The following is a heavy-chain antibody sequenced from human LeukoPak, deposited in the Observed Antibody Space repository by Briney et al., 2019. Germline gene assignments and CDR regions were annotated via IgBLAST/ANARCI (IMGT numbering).Heavy chain of an antibody. CDR2: INPNSGGT. CDR3: ARATYYYDSSGYHEAFDI. D-gene: IGHD3-22*01. J-gene: IGHJ3*02. CDR1: GYTFTGYY. V-gene: IGHV1-2*04. Sequence: ASVKVSCKASGYTFTGYYMHWVRQAPGQGLEWMGRINPNSGGTNYAQKFQGWVTMTRDTSISTAYMELSRLRSDDTAVYYCARATYYYDSSGYHEAFDIWGQGTMVTVSS.